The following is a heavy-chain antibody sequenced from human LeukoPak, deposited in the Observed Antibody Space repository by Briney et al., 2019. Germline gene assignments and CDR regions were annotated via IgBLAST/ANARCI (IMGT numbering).Heavy chain of an antibody. Sequence: GGSLRLSCAASGFTFSSYEMNWVRQAPGKGLEWVSTISDSGDTTYYADSVKGRFTISRDNSKNTLYLQMNSLRAEDTAVYYCAKVDSGSYWGYDAFDIWGQGTMVIVSS. CDR2: ISDSGDTT. CDR1: GFTFSSYE. J-gene: IGHJ3*02. V-gene: IGHV3-23*01. D-gene: IGHD1-26*01. CDR3: AKVDSGSYWGYDAFDI.